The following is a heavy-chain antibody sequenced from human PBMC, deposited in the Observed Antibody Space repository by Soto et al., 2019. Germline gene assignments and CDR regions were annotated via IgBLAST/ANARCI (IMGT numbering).Heavy chain of an antibody. J-gene: IGHJ4*02. CDR2: VSHDGRNT. Sequence: VQLVESGGGVVQPGRSLRLSCAASGFTFSDYAMHWVRQAPGKGLEWVAVVSHDGRNTHYADSVKGRFTISRDSSKNTVSLEMNRLRAEDTAVYYCATGGRQWLVTSDFNYWGQGALVTVSS. CDR3: ATGGRQWLVTSDFNY. V-gene: IGHV3-30*03. D-gene: IGHD6-19*01. CDR1: GFTFSDYA.